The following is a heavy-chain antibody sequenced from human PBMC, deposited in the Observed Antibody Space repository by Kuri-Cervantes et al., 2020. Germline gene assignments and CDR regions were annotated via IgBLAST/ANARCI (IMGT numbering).Heavy chain of an antibody. V-gene: IGHV5-51*01. Sequence: GESPKISCKGSGYNFTNYGIIWVRQMPGKGLELMGIFYPGDSDTRYSPSFEGQVTISADKSISTAYLQWSSLKASDTAMYYCARRAYYYYYMDVWGKGTTVTVSS. CDR3: ARRAYYYYYMDV. J-gene: IGHJ6*03. CDR2: FYPGDSDT. CDR1: GYNFTNYG.